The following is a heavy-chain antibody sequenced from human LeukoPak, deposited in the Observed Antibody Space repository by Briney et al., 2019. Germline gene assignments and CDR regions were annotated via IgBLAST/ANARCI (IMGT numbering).Heavy chain of an antibody. D-gene: IGHD3-10*01. CDR2: MLGSGGTT. V-gene: IGHV3-23*01. CDR3: AKRGDYFSSGSYYPFDY. CDR1: GFTFSSYA. J-gene: IGHJ4*02. Sequence: GGSLRLSCAASGFTFSSYAMSWVRQAPGKGLEWVSTMLGSGGTTYYADSMRGRFTISRDNSQNTLYLQMNSLRAEDTAVYYCAKRGDYFSSGSYYPFDYWGQGTLVTVSS.